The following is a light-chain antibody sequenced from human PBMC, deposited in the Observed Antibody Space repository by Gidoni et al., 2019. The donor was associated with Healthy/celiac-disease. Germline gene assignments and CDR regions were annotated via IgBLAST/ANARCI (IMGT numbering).Light chain of an antibody. CDR3: QAWDSSTVV. CDR1: KLGDKY. J-gene: IGLJ1*01. Sequence: YELTQPPSVSVSPGQTASITCSGDKLGDKYACWYQQKPGQSPVLVIYQDSKRPSGIPARFSGSNSGNTATLTISGTQAMDEADYYCQAWDSSTVVFGTGTKVTVL. CDR2: QDS. V-gene: IGLV3-1*01.